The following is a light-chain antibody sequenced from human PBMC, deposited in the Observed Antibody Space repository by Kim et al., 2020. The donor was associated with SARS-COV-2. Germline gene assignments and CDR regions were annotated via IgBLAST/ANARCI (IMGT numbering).Light chain of an antibody. CDR1: QGVSSN. CDR3: QQYNNWTPVT. CDR2: GAS. V-gene: IGKV3-15*01. Sequence: SPGDRATLSCRASQGVSSNLAWFQQKPGQAPRLLIYGASTRATGIPARFSGTGSGTEFTLTISSLQSEDFAVYYCQQYNNWTPVTFGQGTRLEIK. J-gene: IGKJ5*01.